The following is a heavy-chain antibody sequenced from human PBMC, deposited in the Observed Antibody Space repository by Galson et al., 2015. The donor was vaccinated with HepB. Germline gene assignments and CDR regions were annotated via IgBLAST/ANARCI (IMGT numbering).Heavy chain of an antibody. CDR3: ARDPLSPLTIFGVVIGAFDI. Sequence: SLRLSCAASGFTFSSYAMHWVRQAPGKGLEWVAVISYDGSNKYYADSVKGRFTISRDNSKNTLYLQMNSLRAEDTAVYYCARDPLSPLTIFGVVIGAFDIWGQGTMVTVSS. CDR1: GFTFSSYA. V-gene: IGHV3-30-3*01. CDR2: ISYDGSNK. J-gene: IGHJ3*02. D-gene: IGHD3-3*01.